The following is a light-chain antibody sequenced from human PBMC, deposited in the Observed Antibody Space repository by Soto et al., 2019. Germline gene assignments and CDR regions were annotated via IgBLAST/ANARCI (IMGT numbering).Light chain of an antibody. J-gene: IGLJ1*01. CDR3: SSDTSSSRYV. CDR2: DVS. Sequence: QSVLTQPASVSGSPGQSITISCTGTSSDVGGYNYVSWYQQHPGKAPKLIIYDVSNRPSGVSNRSSCTTSGNTASLTISRLQAEDEADYYCSSDTSSSRYVFGTGTQLTVL. V-gene: IGLV2-14*01. CDR1: SSDVGGYNY.